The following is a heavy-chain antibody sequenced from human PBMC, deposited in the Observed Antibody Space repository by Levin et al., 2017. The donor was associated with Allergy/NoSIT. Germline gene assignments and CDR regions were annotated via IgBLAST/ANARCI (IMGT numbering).Heavy chain of an antibody. V-gene: IGHV4-59*01. J-gene: IGHJ5*02. CDR1: GGSISSYY. D-gene: IGHD3-10*01. CDR3: ARAAMVLWWFDP. CDR2: IYYSGST. Sequence: SETLSLTCTVSGGSISSYYWSWIRQPPGKGLEWIGYIYYSGSTNYNPSLKSRVTISVDTSKNQFSLKLSSVTAADTAVYYCARAAMVLWWFDPWGQGTLVTVSS.